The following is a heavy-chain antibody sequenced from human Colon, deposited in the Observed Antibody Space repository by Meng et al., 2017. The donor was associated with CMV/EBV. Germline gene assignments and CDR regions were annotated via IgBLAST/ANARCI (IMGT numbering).Heavy chain of an antibody. CDR2: IHYSGGT. CDR3: ASAGARGVPVNL. Sequence: VALQESGPRLVKPSETLSLTCTVSGESIKNYYWTWFRQPAGKGLEWLGRIHYSGGTDDNPALKSRVTLSIDTSKNQMSLKIYSVTAADTAVYYCASAGARGVPVNLWGQGTLVTVSS. D-gene: IGHD3-10*01. V-gene: IGHV4-4*07. J-gene: IGHJ4*02. CDR1: GESIKNYY.